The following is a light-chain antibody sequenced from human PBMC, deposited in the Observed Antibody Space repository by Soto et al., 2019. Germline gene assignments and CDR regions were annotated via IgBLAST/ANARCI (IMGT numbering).Light chain of an antibody. J-gene: IGLJ7*01. CDR3: CSYAGSSTPAV. V-gene: IGLV2-23*02. Sequence: QSALTQPASVSGSPGQSITISCTGTSSDVGSYNLVSWYQQHPGKAPKLMIYEVSKRPSGVSNRFSGSKSGNTASLTISGLRAEDESDYYCCSYAGSSTPAVFGGGTKLTVL. CDR1: SSDVGSYNL. CDR2: EVS.